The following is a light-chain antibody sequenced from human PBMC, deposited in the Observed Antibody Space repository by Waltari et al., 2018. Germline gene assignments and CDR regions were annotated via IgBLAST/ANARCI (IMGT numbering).Light chain of an antibody. Sequence: QSALTQPASVSGSPGQSITISCTGTSRYVGSYNLVSWYQQHPGKAPKLMIYEGSKRPSGVSNRFSGSKSGNTASLTISGLQAEDEADYYCCSYAGSHVVFGGGTKLTVL. CDR2: EGS. CDR3: CSYAGSHVV. J-gene: IGLJ2*01. V-gene: IGLV2-23*01. CDR1: SRYVGSYNL.